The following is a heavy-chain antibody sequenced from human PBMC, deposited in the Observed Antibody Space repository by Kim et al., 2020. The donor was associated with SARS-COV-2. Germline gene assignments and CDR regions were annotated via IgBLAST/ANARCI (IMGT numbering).Heavy chain of an antibody. V-gene: IGHV4-59*01. CDR3: ARAKAKSVLLGFGVWDAFDI. Sequence: SRVTISVDTSKNQFSLKLSSVTAADTAVYYCARAKAKSVLLGFGVWDAFDIWGQGTMVTVSS. D-gene: IGHD3-10*01. J-gene: IGHJ3*02.